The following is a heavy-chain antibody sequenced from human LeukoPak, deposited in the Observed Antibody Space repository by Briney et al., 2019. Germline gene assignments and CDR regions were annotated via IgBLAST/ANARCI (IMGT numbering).Heavy chain of an antibody. D-gene: IGHD2-8*01. CDR3: ARDNVWMDS. CDR1: GYTFPNFD. CDR2: ISPSNGDT. Sequence: ASVKVSCKTSGYTFPNFDLNWVRQAPGQGLEFMGRISPSNGDTYYSQKFQGRLTLTRDTSTDTAYMELRSLRSDDTAVYYCARDNVWMDSWSQGTLITVSS. V-gene: IGHV1-18*01. J-gene: IGHJ5*01.